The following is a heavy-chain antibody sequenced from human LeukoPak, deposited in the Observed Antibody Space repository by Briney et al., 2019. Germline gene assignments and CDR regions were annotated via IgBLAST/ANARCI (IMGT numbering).Heavy chain of an antibody. CDR1: GGSFSHYY. CDR3: ARDSIVESTKVGSFDY. Sequence: PSETLSLTCAIYGGSFSHYYWSWIRQPPGKGLEWVSAISGSGGSTYYADSVKGRFTISRDNSKNTLYLQMNSLRAEDTAVYYCARDSIVESTKVGSFDYWGQGTLVTVSS. J-gene: IGHJ4*02. V-gene: IGHV3-23*01. D-gene: IGHD1-26*01. CDR2: ISGSGGST.